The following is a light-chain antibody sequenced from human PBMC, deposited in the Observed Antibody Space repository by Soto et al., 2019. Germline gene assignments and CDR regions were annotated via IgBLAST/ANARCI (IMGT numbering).Light chain of an antibody. J-gene: IGKJ1*01. Sequence: EIVLTQSPGTLSLSPGETATLSCRASQIISSSYLAWYQQKPGQAPRLLTYSASSRATGIPDRFSGSGSGTDFTLPISRLEPEDFAVYYCQQYGSSPWTLGQGTKVDIK. CDR3: QQYGSSPWT. CDR1: QIISSSY. CDR2: SAS. V-gene: IGKV3-20*01.